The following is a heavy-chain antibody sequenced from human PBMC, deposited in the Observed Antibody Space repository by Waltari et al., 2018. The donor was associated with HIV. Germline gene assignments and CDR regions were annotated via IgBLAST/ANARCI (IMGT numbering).Heavy chain of an antibody. CDR3: ARLRGDYSLDAFDI. V-gene: IGHV5-51*03. D-gene: IGHD4-17*01. CDR2: IYPGDSEP. J-gene: IGHJ3*02. Sequence: EVQLVQSGAEVKKPGESLKISCKGSGYSFTSYWIGWVRQMPGKGLEWMGVIYPGDSEPRYSPSLQGQVTIPADKAISTAYLQWSSLKASDTAMYYCARLRGDYSLDAFDIWGQGTMVTVSS. CDR1: GYSFTSYW.